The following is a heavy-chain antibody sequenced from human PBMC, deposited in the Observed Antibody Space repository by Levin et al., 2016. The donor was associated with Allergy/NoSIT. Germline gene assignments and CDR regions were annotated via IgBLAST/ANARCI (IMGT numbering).Heavy chain of an antibody. V-gene: IGHV3-21*01. CDR1: GFTFSNYS. D-gene: IGHD6-13*01. J-gene: IGHJ5*02. CDR2: ITRSSRDR. Sequence: GGSLRLSCAAFGFTFSNYSMIWVRQAPGKGLEWVSSITRSSRDRYYADSVKGRFTISRDNAKNSLYLQMNSLRAEDTAVYYCASISARTRGTLAGTVPYNWFDPWGQGTLVTVSS. CDR3: ASISARTRGTLAGTVPYNWFDP.